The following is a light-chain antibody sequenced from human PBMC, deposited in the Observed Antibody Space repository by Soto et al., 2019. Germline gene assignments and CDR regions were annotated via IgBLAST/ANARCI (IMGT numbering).Light chain of an antibody. J-gene: IGLJ1*01. CDR1: SSDVGGYNY. CDR2: DVS. CDR3: SSYTSSITPYV. Sequence: QSVLTQPVSVSGSPGQSITISCTGTSSDVGGYNYVSWYQQHPGKAPKLMIYDVSNRPSGVSNRFSGSKSGNTASLTISGLQAEDEADYYCSSYTSSITPYVFGTGTKVTVL. V-gene: IGLV2-14*01.